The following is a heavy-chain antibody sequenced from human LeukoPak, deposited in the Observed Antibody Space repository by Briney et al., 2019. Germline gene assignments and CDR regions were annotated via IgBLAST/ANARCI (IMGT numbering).Heavy chain of an antibody. CDR1: VFTSSDYA. Sequence: PGGSLRLSCSASVFTSSDYAMTWVRQAPGKGLEWVSGISGSGGNTYYADSVKGRFTISRDNSKSTVYLQMDSLRAEDTAVYYCAKSRGDSSGYYYPLDYWGQGTLVTVSS. V-gene: IGHV3-23*01. J-gene: IGHJ4*02. CDR3: AKSRGDSSGYYYPLDY. D-gene: IGHD3-22*01. CDR2: ISGSGGNT.